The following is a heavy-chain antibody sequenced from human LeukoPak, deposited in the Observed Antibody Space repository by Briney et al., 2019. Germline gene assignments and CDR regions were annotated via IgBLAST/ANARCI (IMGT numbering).Heavy chain of an antibody. V-gene: IGHV3-23*01. CDR2: ISGSGGST. Sequence: PGGSLRLSCAASGFTFSSYAMSWVRQAPGKGLEWVSAISGSGGSTYYADSVKGRFTISRDNSKNTLYLQMNSLRAEDTAVYYCASMPGYSSSWTIDYWGQGTLVTVSS. CDR3: ASMPGYSSSWTIDY. D-gene: IGHD6-13*01. CDR1: GFTFSSYA. J-gene: IGHJ4*02.